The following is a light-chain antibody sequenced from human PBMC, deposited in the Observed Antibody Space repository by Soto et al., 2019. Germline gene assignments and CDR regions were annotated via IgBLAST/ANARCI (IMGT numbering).Light chain of an antibody. CDR2: GAS. V-gene: IGKV3-20*01. J-gene: IGKJ1*01. CDR1: QRVGSDL. CDR3: QQYNTSPRT. Sequence: EIVFKPSPCTLSLAPGERANVSCRASQRVGSDLLAWYQQKGGQAPRLLIYGASNRATGIPDRFSGSGSGTDFNLTISRLETEDLAVYYCQQYNTSPRTVGQG.